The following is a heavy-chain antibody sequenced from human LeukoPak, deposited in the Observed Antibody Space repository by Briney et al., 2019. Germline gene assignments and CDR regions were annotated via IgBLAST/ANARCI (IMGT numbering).Heavy chain of an antibody. J-gene: IGHJ4*02. V-gene: IGHV4-39*01. CDR1: GFTFSSYW. D-gene: IGHD6-13*01. Sequence: GSLRLSCAASGFTFSSYWMSWIRQPPGKGLEWIGSIYYSGSTYYNPSLKSRVTISVDTSKNQFSLRLSSVTAADTAVYYCARNEAAGATFDYWGQGTLVTVSS. CDR2: IYYSGST. CDR3: ARNEAAGATFDY.